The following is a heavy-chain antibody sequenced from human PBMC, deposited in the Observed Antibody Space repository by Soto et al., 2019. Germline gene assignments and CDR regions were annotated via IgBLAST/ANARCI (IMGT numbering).Heavy chain of an antibody. V-gene: IGHV5-10-1*01. CDR3: ARRLRELNRSDAVGY. CDR2: IYPGDSDT. Sequence: PGESLKISCKGSGYSFTSYWISWVRQMPGKGLEWMGRIYPGDSDTNYSPSFQGHVTISADKSISTAYLQWSSLKASDTAMYYCARRLRELNRSDAVGYWGQGTLVTVSS. D-gene: IGHD1-7*01. CDR1: GYSFTSYW. J-gene: IGHJ4*02.